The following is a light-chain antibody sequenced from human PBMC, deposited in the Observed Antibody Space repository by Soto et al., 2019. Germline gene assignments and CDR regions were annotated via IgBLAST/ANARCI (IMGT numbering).Light chain of an antibody. CDR1: TLGDKY. CDR2: QDS. CDR3: QAWDSSTVV. Sequence: SSELTQPPSVSVSPGQTASITCSGDTLGDKYACWYQQKPGQSPVLVIYQDSKRPSGIPERFSGSNSGNTATLTISGTQAMDEADYYCQAWDSSTVVVGGGTKLAVL. V-gene: IGLV3-1*01. J-gene: IGLJ2*01.